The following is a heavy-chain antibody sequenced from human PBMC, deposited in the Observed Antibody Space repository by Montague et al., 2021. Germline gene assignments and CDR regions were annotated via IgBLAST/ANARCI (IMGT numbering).Heavy chain of an antibody. Sequence: SETLSLTCTVSGASITSSPYYWGWIRQPPGKGLEWIGSIYYSGNSYYNPSLKSRISISVDTTKNQFSLKLNSVTAADTAVYYCARVLCSGDGYTFDPWGQGTLVTVSS. CDR2: IYYSGNS. V-gene: IGHV4-39*01. CDR3: ARVLCSGDGYTFDP. J-gene: IGHJ5*02. D-gene: IGHD2-21*01. CDR1: GASITSSPYY.